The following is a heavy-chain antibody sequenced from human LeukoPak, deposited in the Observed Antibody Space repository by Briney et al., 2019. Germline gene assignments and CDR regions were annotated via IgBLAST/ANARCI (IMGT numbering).Heavy chain of an antibody. CDR3: ARGPYDFWSGYYIWFDP. Sequence: SETLSLTCAVYGGSFSGYYWSWIRQPPGKGLERIGEINHSGSTNYNPSLKSRVTISVDTSKNQFSLKLSSVTAADTAVYYCARGPYDFWSGYYIWFDPWGQGTLVTVSS. CDR2: INHSGST. V-gene: IGHV4-34*01. CDR1: GGSFSGYY. D-gene: IGHD3-3*01. J-gene: IGHJ5*02.